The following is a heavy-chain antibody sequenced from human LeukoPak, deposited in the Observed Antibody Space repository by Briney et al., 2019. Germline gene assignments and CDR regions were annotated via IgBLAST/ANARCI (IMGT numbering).Heavy chain of an antibody. J-gene: IGHJ6*03. CDR3: AGGFSTYYYYYMDV. CDR1: GGSISGYY. CDR2: ISSSGSA. Sequence: SETLSLTCTVSGGSISGYYWSWIRQSAAKGLEWIGRISSSGSAIYSPSLDSRVIMSVDMSKNQFSLKLSSVTAADTAVYYCAGGFSTYYYYYMDVWGKGTTVTISS. V-gene: IGHV4-4*07. D-gene: IGHD2-15*01.